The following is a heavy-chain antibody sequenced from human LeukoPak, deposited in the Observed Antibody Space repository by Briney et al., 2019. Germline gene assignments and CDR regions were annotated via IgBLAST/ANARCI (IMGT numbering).Heavy chain of an antibody. Sequence: PGGSLRLSCAASGFTFSSYAMHWVRQAPGKGLAWVAVISYDGSNKYYADSVKGRFTISRDNSKNTLYLQMNSLRAEDTAVYYCARDPRDYYDSSGYYYFYYYYGMDVWGQGTTVTVSS. V-gene: IGHV3-30*04. J-gene: IGHJ6*02. CDR1: GFTFSSYA. CDR3: ARDPRDYYDSSGYYYFYYYYGMDV. D-gene: IGHD3-22*01. CDR2: ISYDGSNK.